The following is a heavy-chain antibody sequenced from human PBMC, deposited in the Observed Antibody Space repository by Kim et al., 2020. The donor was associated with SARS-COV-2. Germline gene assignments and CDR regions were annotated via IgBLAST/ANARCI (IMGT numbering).Heavy chain of an antibody. CDR1: GFTVSSNY. J-gene: IGHJ4*02. Sequence: GGSLRLSCAASGFTVSSNYMSWVRQAPGKGLEWVSVIYSGGSTYYADSVKGRFTISRDNSKNTLYLQMNSLRAEDTAVYYCARTSYSSGWYWFDYWGQGTLVTVSS. CDR2: IYSGGST. CDR3: ARTSYSSGWYWFDY. D-gene: IGHD6-19*01. V-gene: IGHV3-53*01.